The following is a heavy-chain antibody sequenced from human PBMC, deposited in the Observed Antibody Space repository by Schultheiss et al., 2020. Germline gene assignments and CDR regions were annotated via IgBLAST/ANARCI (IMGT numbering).Heavy chain of an antibody. CDR2: INHSGST. V-gene: IGHV4-34*01. CDR3: ARHALGYCSGGSCLPWFDP. Sequence: SETLSLTCAVYGGSFSGYYWSWIRQPPGKGLEWIGEINHSGSTNYNPSLKSRVTISVDTSKNQFSLKLSSVTAADTAVYYCARHALGYCSGGSCLPWFDPWGQGTLVTVSS. CDR1: GGSFSGYY. D-gene: IGHD2-15*01. J-gene: IGHJ5*02.